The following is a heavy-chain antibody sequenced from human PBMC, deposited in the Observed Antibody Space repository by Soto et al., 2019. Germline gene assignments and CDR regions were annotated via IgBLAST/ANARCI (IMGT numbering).Heavy chain of an antibody. CDR2: IRNKVQSYTT. J-gene: IGHJ4*02. D-gene: IGHD2-2*01. V-gene: IGHV3-72*01. CDR3: TRRYCTSTSCYVGDY. CDR1: GFTFSDHW. Sequence: GGSLRLSCAASGFTFSDHWMDWVRQAPGKGLEWVGRIRNKVQSYTTEYAASVRGRFTISRDDSKSIVYLQMNSLKTEDTAVYYCTRRYCTSTSCYVGDYWGPGTLVTVSS.